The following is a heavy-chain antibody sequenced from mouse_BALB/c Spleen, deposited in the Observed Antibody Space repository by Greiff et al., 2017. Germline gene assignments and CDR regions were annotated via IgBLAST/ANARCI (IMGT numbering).Heavy chain of an antibody. CDR1: GFTFNTYA. Sequence: DAGGGWVQPKGSLKLSCAAFGFTFNTYAMNWVRQAPGKGLEWVARISSKSNNYATYYADSVKDRFTISRDDSQSMLYLQMNNLKTEDTAMYYCVSNWFAYWGQGTLVTVSA. CDR2: ISSKSNNYAT. J-gene: IGHJ3*01. CDR3: VSNWFAY. V-gene: IGHV10-1*02.